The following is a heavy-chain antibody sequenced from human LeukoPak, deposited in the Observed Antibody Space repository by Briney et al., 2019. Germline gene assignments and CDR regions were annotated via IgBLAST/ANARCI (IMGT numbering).Heavy chain of an antibody. CDR1: GGTFSSYA. CDR2: IIPILGIA. J-gene: IGHJ5*02. V-gene: IGHV1-69*04. CDR3: ARRVRGSSLSFDP. D-gene: IGHD6-13*01. Sequence: SVKVSCKASGGTFSSYAISWVRQAPGQGLEWMGRIIPILGIANYAQKFQGRVTITADKSTSTAYMELRSLRSDDTAVYYCARRVRGSSLSFDPWGQGTLVTVSS.